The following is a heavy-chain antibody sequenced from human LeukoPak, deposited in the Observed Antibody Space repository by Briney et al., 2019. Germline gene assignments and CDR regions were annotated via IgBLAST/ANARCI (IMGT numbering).Heavy chain of an antibody. CDR2: MNPNSGNT. Sequence: ASVKVSCKASGYTFTGYDINWVRQATGQGLEWMGRMNPNSGNTGYAQKFQGRVTITRNTSISTAYMELSSLRSEDTAVYYCARHKYYYGSGTGGFDPWGQGTLVTVSS. J-gene: IGHJ5*02. CDR1: GYTFTGYD. CDR3: ARHKYYYGSGTGGFDP. D-gene: IGHD3-10*01. V-gene: IGHV1-8*03.